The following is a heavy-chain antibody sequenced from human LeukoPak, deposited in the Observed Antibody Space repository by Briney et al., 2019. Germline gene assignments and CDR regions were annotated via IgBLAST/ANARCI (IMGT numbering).Heavy chain of an antibody. D-gene: IGHD2-2*01. V-gene: IGHV4-30-4*01. CDR3: VRDVGQLRSDY. J-gene: IGHJ4*02. CDR2: IYYSGST. CDR1: GCSISSGDYY. Sequence: TASQTLSLTCTVSGCSISSGDYYWSWIRQPPGKGLEWIGYIYYSGSTYYNPSLKSRVTISVDTSKKHFSLKLSSVTAADTAVYYCVRDVGQLRSDYWDQGTLVTASS.